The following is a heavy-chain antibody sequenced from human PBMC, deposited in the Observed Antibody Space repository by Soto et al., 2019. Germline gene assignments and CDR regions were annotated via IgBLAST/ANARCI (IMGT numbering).Heavy chain of an antibody. CDR2: THHTGST. J-gene: IGHJ4*02. CDR3: ARSIDSSGYYFSNC. V-gene: IGHV4-59*01. Sequence: PSETLSLTCTVSGGFTSSYYWSWIRQSPGKGLEWIGYTHHTGSTNYNPSLKSRVTMSLNTSRNQFSLKLYSVTAADTAVYYCARSIDSSGYYFSNCWGQGTLVTVSS. CDR1: GGFTSSYY. D-gene: IGHD3-22*01.